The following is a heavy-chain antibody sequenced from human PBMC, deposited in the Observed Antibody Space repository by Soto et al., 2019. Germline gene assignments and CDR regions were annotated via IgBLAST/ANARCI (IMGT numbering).Heavy chain of an antibody. CDR3: ASFNYGDPRHGYYGMDV. Sequence: EVQLVESGGGLVQPGRSLRLSCAASGFTFDDYAMHWVRQAPGKGLEWVSGISWDGGSIGYADSVKGRFTISRDNAKKSLFVNMTGLEAEDTVVYYCASFNYGDPRHGYYGMDVWGHGSTVTVS. V-gene: IGHV3-9*01. D-gene: IGHD4-17*01. J-gene: IGHJ6*02. CDR1: GFTFDDYA. CDR2: ISWDGGSI.